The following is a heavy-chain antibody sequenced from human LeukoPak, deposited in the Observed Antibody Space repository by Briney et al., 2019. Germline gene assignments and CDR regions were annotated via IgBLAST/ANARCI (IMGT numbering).Heavy chain of an antibody. CDR3: ARSIGNRYYYYGMDV. D-gene: IGHD6-6*01. J-gene: IGHJ6*02. CDR1: GGSFNGYY. V-gene: IGHV4-34*01. Sequence: SETLSLTCAVYGGSFNGYYWSWIRQPPGKGLEWIGEINHSGSTNYNPSLKSRVTISVDTSKNQFSLKLCSVTAADTAVYYCARSIGNRYYYYGMDVWGQGTTVTVSS. CDR2: INHSGST.